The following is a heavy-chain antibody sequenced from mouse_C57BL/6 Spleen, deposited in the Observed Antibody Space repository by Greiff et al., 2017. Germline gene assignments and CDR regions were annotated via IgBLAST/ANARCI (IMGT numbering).Heavy chain of an antibody. J-gene: IGHJ1*03. CDR3: AKISNSWYFDV. CDR2: IHPSDSDT. CDR1: GYTFTSYW. Sequence: QVQLQQPGAALVKPGASVKVSCKASGYTFTSYWMHWVKQRPGHGLEWIGRIHPSDSDTKYNQTFKGKATLPVDKSYSTAYMQLISLTSVDSAVYYCAKISNSWYFDVWGTGTTVTVSS. V-gene: IGHV1-74*01. D-gene: IGHD2-5*01.